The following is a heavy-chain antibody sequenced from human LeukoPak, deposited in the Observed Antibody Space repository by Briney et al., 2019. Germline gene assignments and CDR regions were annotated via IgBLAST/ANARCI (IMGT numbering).Heavy chain of an antibody. D-gene: IGHD3-22*01. CDR2: IYYSGST. V-gene: IGHV4-59*01. CDR3: ARVTGYVIEDYFDY. CDR1: GGSISSYY. J-gene: IGHJ4*02. Sequence: SETLSLTCTVSGGSISSYYWSWIRQPPGKGLEWIGYIYYSGSTNYNPSLKSRVTISVDTSKNQFSLRLSSVTAADTAVYYCARVTGYVIEDYFDYWGQGTLVTVSS.